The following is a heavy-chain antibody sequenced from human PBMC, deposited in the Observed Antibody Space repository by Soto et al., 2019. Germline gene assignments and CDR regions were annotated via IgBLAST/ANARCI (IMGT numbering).Heavy chain of an antibody. CDR3: EQSAIQTGDFDY. V-gene: IGHV2-5*02. CDR1: GFSISTSGVS. J-gene: IGHJ4*02. Sequence: QITLKESGPTLVKPTQTLTLTCTFSGFSISTSGVSVGWIRQLPGKALEWLALIYWDDCKRSSPSLKSRLTISKDTSKNHVALTMTNMEPLYTATSSREQSAIQTGDFDYWGQGTLVTVSS. D-gene: IGHD2-2*01. CDR2: IYWDDCK.